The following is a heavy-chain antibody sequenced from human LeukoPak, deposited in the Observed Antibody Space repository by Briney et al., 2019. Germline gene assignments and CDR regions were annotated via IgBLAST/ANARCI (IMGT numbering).Heavy chain of an antibody. CDR3: ARAEDIVATLWYFDL. D-gene: IGHD5-12*01. V-gene: IGHV3-21*01. Sequence: GGSLRLSCAASGFTFSSYSMNWVRQAPGKGLEWVSSISSSSSYIYYADSVKGRFTISRDNAKKSLYLQMNSLRVEDTAVYYCARAEDIVATLWYFDLWGRGTLVTVSS. CDR1: GFTFSSYS. CDR2: ISSSSSYI. J-gene: IGHJ2*01.